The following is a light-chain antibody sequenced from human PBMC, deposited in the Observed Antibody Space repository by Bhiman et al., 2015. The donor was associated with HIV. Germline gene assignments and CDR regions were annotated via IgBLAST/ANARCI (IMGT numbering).Light chain of an antibody. Sequence: QSALTQPASLSGSPGQSITISCTGTSSDVGGYNYVSWFQQHPGKAPKLMIYDVSHRPSGVSIRFSGSKSGNTASLTISGLQAEDEADYYCSSYTSSSTIYVFGTGTKVTVL. V-gene: IGLV2-14*03. CDR2: DVS. CDR3: SSYTSSSTIYV. CDR1: SSDVGGYNY. J-gene: IGLJ1*01.